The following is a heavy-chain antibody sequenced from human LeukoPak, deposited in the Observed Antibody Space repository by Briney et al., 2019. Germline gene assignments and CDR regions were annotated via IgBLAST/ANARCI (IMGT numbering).Heavy chain of an antibody. CDR3: AGDFLEDTQ. J-gene: IGHJ4*02. V-gene: IGHV3-48*01. CDR1: GFIFSNYN. Sequence: GGSLRLSCAASGFIFSNYNMNWVRQAPGKGLEWVAYISGSSTIIYYADSVKGRFTVSRDNAKGSLYLQMNSLRAEDTAVYYCAGDFLEDTQWGQGTLVTVSS. CDR2: ISGSSTII. D-gene: IGHD2-15*01.